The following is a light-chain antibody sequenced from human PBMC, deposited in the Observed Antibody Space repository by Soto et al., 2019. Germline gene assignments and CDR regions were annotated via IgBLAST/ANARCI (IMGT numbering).Light chain of an antibody. J-gene: IGKJ1*01. CDR2: AAS. CDR1: QGISTY. Sequence: DIQMTQSPSSLSTSVGDRVTITCRASQGISTYLNWYQQKPGKAPKLLIYAASSLQSGVPSRFSGSGSETDFTLTISSLHPEDFATYSCQHSTTWTFGQGTKVDI. CDR3: QHSTTWT. V-gene: IGKV1-39*01.